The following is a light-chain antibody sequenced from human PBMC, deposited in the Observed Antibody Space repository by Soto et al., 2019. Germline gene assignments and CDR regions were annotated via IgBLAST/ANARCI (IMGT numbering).Light chain of an antibody. J-gene: IGLJ1*01. CDR3: SSYTSSSTPLSV. Sequence: SVLTQPSSVSVSPGQSITISCPGTSSDVGGYNYVSWYQQHPGKAPKLMIYDVSNRPSGVSNRFSGSKSGNTASLTISGLQAEDEADYYCSSYTSSSTPLSVFGTGTKVTVL. V-gene: IGLV2-14*01. CDR1: SSDVGGYNY. CDR2: DVS.